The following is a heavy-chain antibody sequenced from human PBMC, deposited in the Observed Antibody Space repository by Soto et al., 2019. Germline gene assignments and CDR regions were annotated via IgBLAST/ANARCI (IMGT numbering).Heavy chain of an antibody. CDR2: IWYDGSNK. CDR3: ARDGWAAAGNYYYGMDV. V-gene: IGHV3-33*01. CDR1: GFTFSSYG. Sequence: GGSLRLSCAASGFTFSSYGMHWVRQAPGKGLEWVAVIWYDGSNKYYADSVKGRFTISRDNSKNRLYLQMNSLRAEDTAVYYCARDGWAAAGNYYYGMDVWGQGTTVTVSS. D-gene: IGHD6-13*01. J-gene: IGHJ6*02.